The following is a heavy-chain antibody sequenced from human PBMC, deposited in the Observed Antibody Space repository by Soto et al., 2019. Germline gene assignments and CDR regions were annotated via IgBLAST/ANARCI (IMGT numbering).Heavy chain of an antibody. CDR3: SRDTPDRISWYGPFGY. D-gene: IGHD6-13*01. V-gene: IGHV1-69*01. CDR1: GGTFSSYA. CDR2: VIPLFGTA. J-gene: IGHJ4*02. Sequence: QVQLVQSGAEVKKPGSSVKVSCKASGGTFSSYAISWVRQAPGQGLEWMGGVIPLFGTANYAQEFQGRVTITADEPTSTAYMELSSLRSEDTAVYYFSRDTPDRISWYGPFGYWGQGTLVTVSS.